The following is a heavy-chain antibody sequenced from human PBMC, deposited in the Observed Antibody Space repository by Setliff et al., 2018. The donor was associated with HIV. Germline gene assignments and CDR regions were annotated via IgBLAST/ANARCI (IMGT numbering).Heavy chain of an antibody. CDR1: GFTFSSYG. V-gene: IGHV3-33*06. CDR2: IWYDGSNK. D-gene: IGHD2-2*01. CDR3: AKARGLATVPYYYYYMDV. Sequence: GGYLRLSCAASGFTFSSYGMHWVRQAPGKGLEWVAVIWYDGSNKYYADSVKGRFTISRDNSKNTLYLQMNSLRAEDTAVYYCAKARGLATVPYYYYYMDVWGKGTTVTVSS. J-gene: IGHJ6*03.